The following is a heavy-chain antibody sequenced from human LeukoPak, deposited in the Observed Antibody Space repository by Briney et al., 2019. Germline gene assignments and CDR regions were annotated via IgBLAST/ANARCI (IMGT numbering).Heavy chain of an antibody. CDR2: ISGSGDNI. J-gene: IGHJ4*02. Sequence: GGSLRLSCAASGYRLRDDYISWIRQAPGKGPEWISYISGSGDNIYYAGPVQGRFTISRDNSKNSLYLQLNSLTPDDTAVYSCARDGVHYHSENHYIVNYWGQGTLVTVSS. CDR3: ARDGVHYHSENHYIVNY. D-gene: IGHD3-16*02. CDR1: GYRLRDDY. V-gene: IGHV3-11*01.